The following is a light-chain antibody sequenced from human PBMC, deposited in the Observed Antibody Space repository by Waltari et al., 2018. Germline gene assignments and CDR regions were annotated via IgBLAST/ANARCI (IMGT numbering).Light chain of an antibody. CDR3: LFYMGGGIWV. J-gene: IGLJ3*02. CDR2: KGN. Sequence: QTVVTQEPSFSVSPGGTGTLTCAFSSVAVSTTSSVSWYQQSPGPTPRTLEYKGNNRSAGVPDRFAGYILGNEAALTITGAQADDESDYYCLFYMGGGIWVFGGGTKLTVL. CDR1: SVAVSTTSS. V-gene: IGLV8-61*01.